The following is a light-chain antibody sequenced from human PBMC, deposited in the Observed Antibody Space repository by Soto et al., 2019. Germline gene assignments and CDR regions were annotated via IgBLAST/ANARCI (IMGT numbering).Light chain of an antibody. CDR3: QQYNTSPKT. J-gene: IGKJ2*01. CDR1: QSVDSW. CDR2: KAS. Sequence: DVQLTQSPSTLSASVGDPVTITCRASQSVDSWLAWYQQKPGKAPKLIIYKASILETGVPSRFSGGGSGTDFTLSISGLQPDDLGTYYCQQYNTSPKTFGQGTKLEI. V-gene: IGKV1-5*03.